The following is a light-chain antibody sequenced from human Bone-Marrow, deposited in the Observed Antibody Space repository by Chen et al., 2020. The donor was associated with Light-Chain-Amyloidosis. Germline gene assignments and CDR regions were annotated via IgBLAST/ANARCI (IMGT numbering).Light chain of an antibody. Sequence: SYELTQPPSVSVSPGQTARITCSGDDLPTKYAYWYQQKPGQAPVLVIHRDTERPSGISERVSGSSSGTTATVTISGVQAEDEADYHWQSADSSGTYEVIFGGGTKLTVL. CDR2: RDT. CDR1: DLPTKY. J-gene: IGLJ2*01. V-gene: IGLV3-25*03. CDR3: QSADSSGTYEVI.